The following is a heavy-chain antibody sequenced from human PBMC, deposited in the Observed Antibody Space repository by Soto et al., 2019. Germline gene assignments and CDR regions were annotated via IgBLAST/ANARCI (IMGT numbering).Heavy chain of an antibody. CDR2: ISGSGST. Sequence: VQLLESGGGLVQPGGSLRLSCAASGSTVSSYAMSWVRQAPGKGLEWVSVISGSGSTYSADSVKGRFTISRDSSKNTVYLQMNSLRAEDTAVYYCAKALRFTFTTGYYMDVWGRGTTVTVSS. D-gene: IGHD3-16*01. CDR1: GSTVSSYA. CDR3: AKALRFTFTTGYYMDV. J-gene: IGHJ6*03. V-gene: IGHV3-23*01.